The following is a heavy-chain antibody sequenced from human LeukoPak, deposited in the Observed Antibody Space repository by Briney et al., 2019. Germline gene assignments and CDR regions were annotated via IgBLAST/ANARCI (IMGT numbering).Heavy chain of an antibody. CDR2: IYYSGST. D-gene: IGHD4-17*01. Sequence: SETLSLTCTVSGGSISSYYWSWIRQPPGKGLEWIGYIYYSGSTNYNPSLKSRVTISVDTSKNQFSLKLSSVTAADTAVYYCARAWARDGDYGDTVDYYYYGMDVWGQGTTVTVSS. J-gene: IGHJ6*02. CDR3: ARAWARDGDYGDTVDYYYYGMDV. V-gene: IGHV4-59*01. CDR1: GGSISSYY.